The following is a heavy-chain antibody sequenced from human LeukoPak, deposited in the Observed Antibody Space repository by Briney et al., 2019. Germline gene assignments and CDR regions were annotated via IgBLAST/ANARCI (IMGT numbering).Heavy chain of an antibody. CDR1: GYTLTSYV. CDR3: ARGAETMVRGVIVVPGRQYYDMDV. J-gene: IGHJ6*03. D-gene: IGHD3-10*01. CDR2: ISAYNGNT. Sequence: GASVKVSCKASGYTLTSYVISGVRQAAGQGLEWMGWISAYNGNTKYAQKLQGRVTMTTDTSRSTAYMELSSRRSEDTAVYYCARGAETMVRGVIVVPGRQYYDMDVWGKGTTVTISS. V-gene: IGHV1-18*01.